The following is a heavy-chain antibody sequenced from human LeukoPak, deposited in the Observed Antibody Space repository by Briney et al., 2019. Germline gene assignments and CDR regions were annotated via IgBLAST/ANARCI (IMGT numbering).Heavy chain of an antibody. CDR1: GDSFSGDF. CDR2: INHSGRT. Sequence: SETLSLTCGVSGDSFSGDFWTWLRHAPGKGLEWIGEINHSGRTNYSPSLTSRVTISVDTSMNQFSLQLRSVTAADTAVYYCARGQYDSGGYHYGIRAFYFDYWGQGILVTVSS. D-gene: IGHD3-22*01. CDR3: ARGQYDSGGYHYGIRAFYFDY. V-gene: IGHV4-34*01. J-gene: IGHJ4*02.